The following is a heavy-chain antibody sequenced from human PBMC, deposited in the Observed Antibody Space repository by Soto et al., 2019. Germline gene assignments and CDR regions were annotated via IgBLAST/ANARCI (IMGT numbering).Heavy chain of an antibody. Sequence: GGSLRLSCAASGFTFSSYGMHWVRQAPGKGLEWVAVIWYDGSNKYYADSVKGRFTISRDNSKNTLYLQMNSLRAEDTAVYYCARDKVRYSSSLTTTDYWGQGTLVTVSS. CDR2: IWYDGSNK. CDR3: ARDKVRYSSSLTTTDY. D-gene: IGHD6-6*01. J-gene: IGHJ4*02. V-gene: IGHV3-33*01. CDR1: GFTFSSYG.